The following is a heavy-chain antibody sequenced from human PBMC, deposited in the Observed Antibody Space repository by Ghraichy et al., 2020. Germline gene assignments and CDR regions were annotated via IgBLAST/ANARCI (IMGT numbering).Heavy chain of an antibody. CDR1: GGTFSSDA. CDR2: ITPMLGTA. V-gene: IGHV1-69*13. Sequence: SEKVSCKASGGTFSSDAISWVRQAPGQGFELMGGITPMLGTAHQEQRFQGRVSITADESTSTIYMELSSLTSEDTAIYFCARDRCSGSSCHFDSWGQGTQVTVSS. CDR3: ARDRCSGSSCHFDS. D-gene: IGHD2-15*01. J-gene: IGHJ4*02.